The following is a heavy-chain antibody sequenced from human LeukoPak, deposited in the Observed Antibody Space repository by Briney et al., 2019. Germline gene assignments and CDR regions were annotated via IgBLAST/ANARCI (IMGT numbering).Heavy chain of an antibody. D-gene: IGHD2/OR15-2a*01. CDR2: INARSGDT. V-gene: IGHV1-2*02. CDR3: ATDHCNAPPPYFHYYMKV. J-gene: IGHJ6*03. CDR1: GISFTSLY. Sequence: ASVKVSCEASGISFTSLYVHWVRQAPGQGLEWMGWINARSGDTKYAENFQGRVTMTRDTSLHTVYLELSSLTSDYTATYYCATDHCNAPPPYFHYYMKVWGKGTTVAVSS.